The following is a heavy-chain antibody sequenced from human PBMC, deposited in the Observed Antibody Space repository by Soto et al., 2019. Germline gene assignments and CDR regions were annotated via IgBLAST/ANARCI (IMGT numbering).Heavy chain of an antibody. CDR2: IYHSGNT. J-gene: IGHJ6*02. V-gene: IGHV4-38-2*02. Sequence: PSETLSLTCAVSGYSISSGYYCGWIRQPPGKGLEWIGSIYHSGNTYYNPSLKSRVTISVDTSKNHFSLKLSSVTAAETAVYYCARESGYYYYYYGMDVWGQGTTVTV. CDR3: ARESGYYYYYYGMDV. CDR1: GYSISSGYY. D-gene: IGHD3-22*01.